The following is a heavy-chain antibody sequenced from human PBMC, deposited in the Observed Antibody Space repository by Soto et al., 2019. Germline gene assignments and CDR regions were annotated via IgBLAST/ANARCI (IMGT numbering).Heavy chain of an antibody. Sequence: EVQLVESGGGLVKPGGSLRLSCAASGFAFNSAWMSWVRQAPGKGLEWVGRIKSKTGGGTTDYAAPVTGRFTISRDDSQNTLYLQLSSLTTEDTAVYYCTVYLGDSGWSWGQGTLVTVSS. CDR1: GFAFNSAW. D-gene: IGHD6-19*01. CDR3: TVYLGDSGWS. J-gene: IGHJ5*02. CDR2: IKSKTGGGTT. V-gene: IGHV3-15*01.